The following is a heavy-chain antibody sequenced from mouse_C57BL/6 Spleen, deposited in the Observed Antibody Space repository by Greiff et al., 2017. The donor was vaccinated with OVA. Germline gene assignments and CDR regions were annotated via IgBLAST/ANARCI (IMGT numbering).Heavy chain of an antibody. CDR3: KRCPHYYGSGYFDY. V-gene: IGHV1-15*01. J-gene: IGHJ2*01. Sequence: QVQLQQSGAELVRPGASVTLSCKASGYTFTDYEMHWVKQTPVHGLEWIGSIDPETGGTAYNQKFKGKAILTADKSSSPAYMQLRSLTSEDSAVFNSKRCPHYYGSGYFDYWGQGTTLTVSS. CDR1: GYTFTDYE. D-gene: IGHD1-1*01. CDR2: IDPETGGT.